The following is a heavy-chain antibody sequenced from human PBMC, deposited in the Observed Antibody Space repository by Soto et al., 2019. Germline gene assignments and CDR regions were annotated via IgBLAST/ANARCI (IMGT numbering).Heavy chain of an antibody. CDR1: GGTFSSYA. CDR2: IIPIFGTA. D-gene: IGHD2-8*01. CDR3: ARGEGYCTSGVCYWFYFDY. J-gene: IGHJ4*02. Sequence: QVQLVQSGAEVKKPGSSVKVSCKASGGTFSSYAISWVRQAPGQGLEWRGGIIPIFGTANYAQKFQGRVTITADESPSTAYMELSSLRSEDTAVYYCARGEGYCTSGVCYWFYFDYWGQGTLVTVSS. V-gene: IGHV1-69*12.